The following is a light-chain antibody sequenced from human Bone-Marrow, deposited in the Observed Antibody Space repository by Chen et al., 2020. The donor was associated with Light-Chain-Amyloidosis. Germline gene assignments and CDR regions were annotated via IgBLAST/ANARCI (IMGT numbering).Light chain of an antibody. V-gene: IGLV2-14*01. CDR2: EVT. CDR1: SSDVGGDNH. J-gene: IGLJ1*01. CDR3: SSYTITNTLV. Sequence: SALTQPPSVSGSPGHSITLSCTGTSSDVGGDNHVSWYQQHPDKAPKLMIYEVTNRPSWVPDRFSGSKSDNTASLTISGLQTEDEADYFCSSYTITNTLVFGSGTRVTVL.